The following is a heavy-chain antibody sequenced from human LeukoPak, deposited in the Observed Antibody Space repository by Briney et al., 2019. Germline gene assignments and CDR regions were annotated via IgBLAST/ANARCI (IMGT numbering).Heavy chain of an antibody. CDR3: ARSTVATIRGGYSSGPYYYYMDV. V-gene: IGHV4-39*01. Sequence: PSETLSLTCSVSSGSIISSSHYWGWIRQSPGKGLEWIGRMDYGGNPYYNPSLKSRVIISVDTSENQFSLKLRSVTAADTAVYYCARSTVATIRGGYSSGPYYYYMDVWGKGTTVAVSS. J-gene: IGHJ6*03. D-gene: IGHD5-12*01. CDR1: SGSIISSSHY. CDR2: MDYGGNP.